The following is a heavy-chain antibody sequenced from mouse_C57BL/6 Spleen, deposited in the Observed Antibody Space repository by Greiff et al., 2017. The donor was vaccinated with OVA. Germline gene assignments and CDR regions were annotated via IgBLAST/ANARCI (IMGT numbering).Heavy chain of an antibody. CDR2: IYPSDSET. Sequence: QVQLQQPGAELVRPGSSVKLSCKASGYTFTSDWMDWVKQRPRQGLEWIGNIYPSDSETHYNQKFKDKATLTVDKASSTAYMQLSSLTSEGSAVYYCLSTMITTEGYYFDYWGQGATLTVSS. J-gene: IGHJ2*01. D-gene: IGHD2-4*01. CDR3: LSTMITTEGYYFDY. V-gene: IGHV1-61*01. CDR1: GYTFTSDW.